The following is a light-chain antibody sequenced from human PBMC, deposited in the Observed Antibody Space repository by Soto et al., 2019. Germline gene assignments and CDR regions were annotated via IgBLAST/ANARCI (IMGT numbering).Light chain of an antibody. CDR3: QQYAGSPRT. CDR2: DAY. CDR1: QSVRSNF. Sequence: EIVLTQSPGTLSLSPGDTAALSCRASQSVRSNFLAWYQHKPGQAPRLLIHDAYSRATGIPDRFSGSGSERDFTLTISRLEPEDFAVYYCQQYAGSPRTFGQRTKVDIK. V-gene: IGKV3-20*01. J-gene: IGKJ2*01.